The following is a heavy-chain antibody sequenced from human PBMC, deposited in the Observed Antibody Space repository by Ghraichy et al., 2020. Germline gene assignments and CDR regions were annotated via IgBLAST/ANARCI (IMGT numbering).Heavy chain of an antibody. D-gene: IGHD3-22*01. Sequence: GGSLRLSCAASGFTFSSYAMHWVRQAPGKGLEWVAVILYDGSNKYYADSVKGRFTISRDNSKNTLYLQMNSLRAEDTAVYYCARGSYYYDSSGYYFLDYWGQGTLVTVSS. J-gene: IGHJ4*02. CDR3: ARGSYYYDSSGYYFLDY. V-gene: IGHV3-30-3*01. CDR2: ILYDGSNK. CDR1: GFTFSSYA.